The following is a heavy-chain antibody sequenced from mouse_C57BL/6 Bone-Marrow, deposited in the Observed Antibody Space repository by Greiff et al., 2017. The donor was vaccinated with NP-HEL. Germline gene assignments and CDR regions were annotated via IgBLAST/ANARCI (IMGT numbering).Heavy chain of an antibody. CDR1: GYTFTSYW. D-gene: IGHD2-4*01. J-gene: IGHJ4*01. CDR2: IYPGSGST. Sequence: QVQLQQPGAELVKPGASVKMSCKASGYTFTSYWITWVKQRPGQGLEWIRDIYPGSGSTNYNEKFKSKATLTVDTSSSTAYMQLSSLTSEDSAVYYCARSRDDYDYYAMDYWGQGTSVTVSS. V-gene: IGHV1-55*01. CDR3: ARSRDDYDYYAMDY.